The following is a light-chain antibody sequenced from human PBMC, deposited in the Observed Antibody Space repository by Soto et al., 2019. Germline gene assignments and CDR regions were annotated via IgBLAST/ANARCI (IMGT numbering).Light chain of an antibody. V-gene: IGKV3-15*01. CDR2: GAS. J-gene: IGKJ4*01. Sequence: EIVMTQSPATLSVSPGERATHSCRASQSVSSDLAWYQQKPGQAPRLLIYGASTRATDIPDRFSGSGSGTEFTLTISSLQSEDFAVYHCQQYNNWPRSLTFGGGTRVEIK. CDR3: QQYNNWPRSLT. CDR1: QSVSSD.